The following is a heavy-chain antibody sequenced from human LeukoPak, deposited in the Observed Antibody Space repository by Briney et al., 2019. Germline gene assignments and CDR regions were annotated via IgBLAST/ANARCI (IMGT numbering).Heavy chain of an antibody. Sequence: ASVRVSCKASGYSFTGHYLHWVRQAPGQGLEWMGWINCNSGGTKTAQKFQDRVTMTRDTSITTIYMDLNNLRSDDTAVYYCARDLATVATPYFDYWGQGTLVTVSS. V-gene: IGHV1-2*02. CDR1: GYSFTGHY. CDR3: ARDLATVATPYFDY. J-gene: IGHJ4*02. D-gene: IGHD4-23*01. CDR2: INCNSGGT.